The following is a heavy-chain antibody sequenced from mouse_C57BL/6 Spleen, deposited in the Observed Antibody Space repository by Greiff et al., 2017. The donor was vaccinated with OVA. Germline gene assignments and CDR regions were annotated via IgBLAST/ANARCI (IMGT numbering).Heavy chain of an antibody. CDR1: GFSFNTYA. Sequence: EVKLMESGGGLVQPKGSLKLSCAASGFSFNTYAMNWVRQAPGKGLEWVARIRSKSNNYATYYADSVKDRFTISRDDSESMLYLQMNNLKTEDTAMYYCVKGYSNYEDYAMDYWGQGTSVTVSS. CDR3: VKGYSNYEDYAMDY. D-gene: IGHD2-5*01. J-gene: IGHJ4*01. V-gene: IGHV10-1*01. CDR2: IRSKSNNYAT.